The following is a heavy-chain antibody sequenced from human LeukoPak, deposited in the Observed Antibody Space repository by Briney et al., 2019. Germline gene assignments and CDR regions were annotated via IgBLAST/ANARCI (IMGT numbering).Heavy chain of an antibody. V-gene: IGHV4-34*01. Sequence: SETLSLTCAVYGGSFSGYYRSWIRQPPGKGLEWIGEINHSGSTNYNPSLKSRVTISVDTSKNQFSLKLSSVTAADTAVYYCARGPGGTVTNLPFDYWGQGTLVTVSS. CDR3: ARGPGGTVTNLPFDY. CDR2: INHSGST. D-gene: IGHD4-17*01. CDR1: GGSFSGYY. J-gene: IGHJ4*02.